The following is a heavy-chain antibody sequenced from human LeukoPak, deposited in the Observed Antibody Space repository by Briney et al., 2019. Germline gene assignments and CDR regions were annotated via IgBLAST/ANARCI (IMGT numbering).Heavy chain of an antibody. V-gene: IGHV1-2*02. CDR2: INPNSGGT. J-gene: IGHJ4*02. D-gene: IGHD1-26*01. CDR1: GYTFTGYY. Sequence: ASVKVSCKASGYTFTGYYIHWVRQAPGQGLEWMGWINPNSGGTNYAQKFQGRVTMTRDTSISTAYMELSRLRSDDTAVYYCARGPELPPYTFDYWGQGTLVTVSS. CDR3: ARGPELPPYTFDY.